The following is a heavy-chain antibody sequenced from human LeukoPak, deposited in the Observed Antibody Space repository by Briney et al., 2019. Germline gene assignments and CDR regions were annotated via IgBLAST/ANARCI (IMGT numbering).Heavy chain of an antibody. CDR2: LSYDGSNK. CDR1: GFTFSSYA. D-gene: IGHD3-10*01. J-gene: IGHJ5*02. Sequence: GGSLRLSCAASGFTFSSYAMHWVRQAPGKGLEWVAVLSYDGSNKYYADSVKGRFTISRDNSKNTLYLQMNSLRAEDTAVYYCARGANYYGSGSYSNWFDPWGQGTLVTVSS. V-gene: IGHV3-30-3*01. CDR3: ARGANYYGSGSYSNWFDP.